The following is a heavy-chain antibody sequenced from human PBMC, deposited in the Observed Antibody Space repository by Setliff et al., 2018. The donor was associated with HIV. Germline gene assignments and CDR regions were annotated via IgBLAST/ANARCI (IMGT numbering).Heavy chain of an antibody. J-gene: IGHJ4*02. V-gene: IGHV5-51*01. Sequence: PGESLKISCQGSGYSFTSYWISWVRQMPGKGLEWMGFIYPGDSDSRYSPSFRGQVTISADKSTTTAYLDWASLKASDTAMYYCVRYIGAAAGYIDHWGQGTLVTVSS. CDR2: IYPGDSDS. CDR1: GYSFTSYW. D-gene: IGHD6-25*01. CDR3: VRYIGAAAGYIDH.